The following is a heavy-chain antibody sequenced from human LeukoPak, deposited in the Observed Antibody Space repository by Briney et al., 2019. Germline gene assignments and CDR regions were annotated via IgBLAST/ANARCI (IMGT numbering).Heavy chain of an antibody. Sequence: GGSLRLSCAASGFSFSYAWMSWVRQAPGKGLEWVGRIKSKSDGGTTDYAAPVKGRFTISRDDSKNMLYLQMHNLKTEDTAVYYCTSQESSSWYYYYYYYMDVWGKGTTVTVSS. CDR2: IKSKSDGGTT. CDR3: TSQESSSWYYYYYYYMDV. CDR1: GFSFSYAW. D-gene: IGHD6-13*01. V-gene: IGHV3-15*01. J-gene: IGHJ6*03.